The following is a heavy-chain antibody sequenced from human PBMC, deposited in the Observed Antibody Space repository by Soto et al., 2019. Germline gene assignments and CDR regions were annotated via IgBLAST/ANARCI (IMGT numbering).Heavy chain of an antibody. J-gene: IGHJ3*02. CDR1: GGSISSSSYY. V-gene: IGHV4-39*01. CDR3: ARLGGATRDAFDI. CDR2: IYYSGST. D-gene: IGHD1-26*01. Sequence: SETLSLTCTVSGGSISSSSYYWGWIRQPPGKGLEWIGSIYYSGSTYYNPSLKSRVTISVDTSKNQFSLKLSSVTAADTAVYYCARLGGATRDAFDIWGQGTMVTVS.